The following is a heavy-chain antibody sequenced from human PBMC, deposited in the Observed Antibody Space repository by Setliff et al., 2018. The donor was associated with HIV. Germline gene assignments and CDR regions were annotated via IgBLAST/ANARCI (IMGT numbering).Heavy chain of an antibody. Sequence: SVKVSCKVSGGSFTTYALNWVRQAFGQGLEWMGGIIPVVGTPHYAQKFQGRVTMTTDESSTIAYMELSSLTSEDTAVYYCVIDEGITLRILDQNGIDVWGQGTTVTVSS. D-gene: IGHD3-3*01. CDR2: IIPVVGTP. V-gene: IGHV1-69*05. J-gene: IGHJ6*02. CDR1: GGSFTTYA. CDR3: VIDEGITLRILDQNGIDV.